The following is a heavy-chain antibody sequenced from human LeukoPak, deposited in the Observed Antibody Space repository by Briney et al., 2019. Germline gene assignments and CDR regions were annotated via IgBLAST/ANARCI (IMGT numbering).Heavy chain of an antibody. J-gene: IGHJ4*02. CDR3: AKDRIVATTRYYFDY. Sequence: AGGSLRLSCAASGFTFSSYAISWVRQAPGKGLEWVSAISGSGGSTYYADSVKGRFTISRDNSKNTLYLQMNSLRAEDTAVYYCAKDRIVATTRYYFDYWGQGTLVTVSS. V-gene: IGHV3-23*01. CDR2: ISGSGGST. CDR1: GFTFSSYA. D-gene: IGHD5-12*01.